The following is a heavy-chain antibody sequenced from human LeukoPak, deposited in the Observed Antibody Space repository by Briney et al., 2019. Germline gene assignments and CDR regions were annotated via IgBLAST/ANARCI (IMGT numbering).Heavy chain of an antibody. Sequence: SVKVSCKASGGTFSSYAISWVRQAPGQGLEWMGGIIPIFGTANYAQKFQGRVTITADKSTSTAYMELSSLRSEDTAVYYCAIGRNWNYGFPMGYWGQGTLVTVSS. CDR1: GGTFSSYA. J-gene: IGHJ4*02. D-gene: IGHD1-7*01. V-gene: IGHV1-69*06. CDR2: IIPIFGTA. CDR3: AIGRNWNYGFPMGY.